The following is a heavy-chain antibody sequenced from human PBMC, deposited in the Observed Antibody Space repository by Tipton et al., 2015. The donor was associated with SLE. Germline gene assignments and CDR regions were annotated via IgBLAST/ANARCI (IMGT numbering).Heavy chain of an antibody. CDR1: GFTFSSYS. CDR2: ISSSSSYI. Sequence: SLRLSCAASGFTFSSYSMNWVRQAPGKGLECVSFISSSSSYIYYADSVKGRFTISRDNAKNSLYLQMNSLRAEDTAVYYCARGGYSSSWYVYWGQGTLVTVSS. J-gene: IGHJ4*02. CDR3: ARGGYSSSWYVY. V-gene: IGHV3-21*03. D-gene: IGHD6-13*01.